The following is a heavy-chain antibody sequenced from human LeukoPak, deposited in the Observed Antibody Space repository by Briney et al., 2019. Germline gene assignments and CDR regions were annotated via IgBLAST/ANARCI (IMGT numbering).Heavy chain of an antibody. V-gene: IGHV1-18*01. CDR3: ARHSLRFPLRLRYFDL. CDR1: GYLSGSYG. D-gene: IGHD5-12*01. CDR2: ISGYNGDT. J-gene: IGHJ2*01. Sequence: ASVKVSCKASGYLSGSYGMSWVRQAPGQGLEWMGWISGYNGDTDSAQKFQGRVTMTTDRSTSTAYMELRSLRSDDTAVYYCARHSLRFPLRLRYFDLWGRGTLITVSA.